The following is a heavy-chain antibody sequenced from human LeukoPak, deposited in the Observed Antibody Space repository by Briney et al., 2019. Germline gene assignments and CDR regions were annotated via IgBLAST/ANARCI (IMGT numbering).Heavy chain of an antibody. V-gene: IGHV4-59*01. CDR3: ARRAPSGYFDS. J-gene: IGHJ4*02. CDR2: IYFSGST. D-gene: IGHD3-10*01. CDR1: GVSMTTYY. Sequence: SETLSLTSTVSGVSMTTYYWSWVRQPPGKGLEWIGYIYFSGSTNYNASLQSRLSISLDTSKNQFSMSLTSVTAADTAVYYCARRAPSGYFDSWGQGTLVTVSS.